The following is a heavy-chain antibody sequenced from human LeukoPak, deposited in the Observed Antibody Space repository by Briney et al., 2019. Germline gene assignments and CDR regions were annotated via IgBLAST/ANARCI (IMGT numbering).Heavy chain of an antibody. D-gene: IGHD1-1*01. Sequence: SETLSLTYTVSGGSISSSSYYWGWIRQPPGKGLEWIGSIYYSGSAYYNPSLKSRVTMSVDTSKNQFSLKLSSVTAADTAVYYCARKPIINDAWYYFDYWGQGTLVTVSS. CDR2: IYYSGSA. V-gene: IGHV4-39*07. CDR3: ARKPIINDAWYYFDY. J-gene: IGHJ4*02. CDR1: GGSISSSSYY.